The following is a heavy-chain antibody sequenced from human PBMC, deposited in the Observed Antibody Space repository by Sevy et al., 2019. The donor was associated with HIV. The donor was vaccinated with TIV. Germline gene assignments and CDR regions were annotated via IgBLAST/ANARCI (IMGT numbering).Heavy chain of an antibody. J-gene: IGHJ4*02. Sequence: GGSLRLSCAASGFTFSTYAMHWVRQAPGKGLEWVTILSFDGDNEYYADSVRGRFSISRDNSKDTLYLQINFLRVEDTAVYYCARAAAGTWPTLLFDYWGQGALVTVSS. CDR1: GFTFSTYA. CDR3: ARAAAGTWPTLLFDY. CDR2: LSFDGDNE. D-gene: IGHD6-13*01. V-gene: IGHV3-30-3*01.